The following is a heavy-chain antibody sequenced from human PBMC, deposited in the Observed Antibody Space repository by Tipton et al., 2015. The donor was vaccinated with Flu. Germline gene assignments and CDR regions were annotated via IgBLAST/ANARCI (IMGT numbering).Heavy chain of an antibody. CDR1: GYTFTSYG. V-gene: IGHV1-18*01. J-gene: IGHJ3*02. CDR3: AREGEVGATMGDAFDI. D-gene: IGHD1-26*01. Sequence: QSGPEVKKPGASVKASCKASGYTFTSYGISWVRQAPGQGLEWMGWISAYNGNTNYAQKLQGRVTMTTDTSTSTAYMELRSLRSDDTAVYYCAREGEVGATMGDAFDIWGQGTMVTVSS. CDR2: ISAYNGNT.